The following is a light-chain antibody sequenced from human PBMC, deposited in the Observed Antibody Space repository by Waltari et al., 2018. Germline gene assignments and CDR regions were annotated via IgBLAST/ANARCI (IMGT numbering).Light chain of an antibody. Sequence: HQTPGHPPHTLVSKRKIRSAGVPDLFSGSIRGNTAALTITGAQADDESDYYGSMYMGSGVWVFGGGTKLTVL. J-gene: IGLJ3*02. CDR3: SMYMGSGVWV. CDR2: KRK. V-gene: IGLV8-61*01.